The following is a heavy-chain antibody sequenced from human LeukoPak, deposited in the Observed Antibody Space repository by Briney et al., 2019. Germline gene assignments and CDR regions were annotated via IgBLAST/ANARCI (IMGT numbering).Heavy chain of an antibody. D-gene: IGHD3-16*01. Sequence: PGGSLRLSCAASGFTFSSYAMSWVRQAPGKGLEWFSGISSSGGSTYHADSVKGRFTISRDNSKNTLYLLMSLLRADDTAVYYCAKGKVGASITDHYSGMDVWGQGTTVTISS. CDR2: ISSSGGST. J-gene: IGHJ6*02. V-gene: IGHV3-23*01. CDR1: GFTFSSYA. CDR3: AKGKVGASITDHYSGMDV.